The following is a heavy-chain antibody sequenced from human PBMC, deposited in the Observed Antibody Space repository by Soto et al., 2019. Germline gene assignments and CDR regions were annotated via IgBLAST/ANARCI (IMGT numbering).Heavy chain of an antibody. CDR1: GGTLSRSA. J-gene: IGHJ4*02. Sequence: QVQLAQSGAEVKKPGSSVKVSCKASGGTLSRSAISWVRQAPGQGLEWMGGIIPIFGPAIYAQKFRGRVSIIADESTRTAYMEMSSLRSEDTAVYYCGTGSSWTKVESWGQGTLVTVSS. D-gene: IGHD6-13*01. CDR2: IIPIFGPA. CDR3: GTGSSWTKVES. V-gene: IGHV1-69*01.